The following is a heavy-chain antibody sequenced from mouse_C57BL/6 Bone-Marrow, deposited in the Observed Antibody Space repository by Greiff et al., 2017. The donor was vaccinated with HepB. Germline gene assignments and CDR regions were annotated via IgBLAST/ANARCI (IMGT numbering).Heavy chain of an antibody. CDR3: ARRNYGNHDGYCDD. CDR2: IYPRSGNN. CDR1: GYTFTSYG. V-gene: IGHV1-81*01. D-gene: IGHD2-1*01. Sequence: VQLQQSGAELARPGASVKLSCKASGYTFTSYGLSWVKQRTGQGLEWSGEIYPRSGNNYYNEKFKGKATLTADKSSSTAYMELRILTSEDSAVYFCARRNYGNHDGYCDDWGKGTTLTVSS. J-gene: IGHJ2*01.